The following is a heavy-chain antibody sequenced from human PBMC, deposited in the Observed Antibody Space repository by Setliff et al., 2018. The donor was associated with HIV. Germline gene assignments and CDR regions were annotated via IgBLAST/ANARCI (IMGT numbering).Heavy chain of an antibody. J-gene: IGHJ5*02. CDR2: IIPILGTA. Sequence: ASVKVSCKASGGTFSSYVITWVRQAPGQGLEWMGRIIPILGTAIYAQKFQGRVTITADESTSTVYMELSSLRSEDTAVYYCARVGENVSGWFDPWGQGALVTVSS. D-gene: IGHD1-26*01. CDR3: ARVGENVSGWFDP. V-gene: IGHV1-69*11. CDR1: GGTFSSYV.